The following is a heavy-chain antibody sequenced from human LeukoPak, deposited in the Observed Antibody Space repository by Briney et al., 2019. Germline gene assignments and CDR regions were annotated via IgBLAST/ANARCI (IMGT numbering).Heavy chain of an antibody. J-gene: IGHJ5*02. CDR1: GYTFTSHG. CDR2: ISTYNGDT. V-gene: IGHV1-18*01. D-gene: IGHD3-10*01. CDR3: VRDEGRVSGSYSP. Sequence: GASVKVSFKASGYTFTSHGISWVQQVPGQGLEWMGWISTYNGDTIYAQNFQGRVTMTTDTSTSTAYMELRSLRSDDTAVYYCVRDEGRVSGSYSPWGQGTLVTVSS.